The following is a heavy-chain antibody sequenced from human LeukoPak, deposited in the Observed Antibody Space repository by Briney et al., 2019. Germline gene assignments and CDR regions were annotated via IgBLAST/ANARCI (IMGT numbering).Heavy chain of an antibody. D-gene: IGHD2-15*01. Sequence: GGSLRLSCAASGFTFSSYTMNWVRQAPGKGLEWVSSIGSSSTNIYYADSVKGRFTISRDNAKNSLYLQMNSLRAEDTAVYYCARESVVVVVALFDYWGQGTLVTVSS. J-gene: IGHJ4*02. CDR1: GFTFSSYT. CDR3: ARESVVVVVALFDY. V-gene: IGHV3-21*01. CDR2: IGSSSTNI.